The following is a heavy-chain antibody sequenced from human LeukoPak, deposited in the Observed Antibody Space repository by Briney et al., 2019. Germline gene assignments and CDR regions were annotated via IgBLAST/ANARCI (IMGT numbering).Heavy chain of an antibody. J-gene: IGHJ4*02. CDR3: ARDRSVGATRVPDY. D-gene: IGHD1-26*01. Sequence: GGSLRLSCAASGFTFSSYGMHWVRQAPGKGLEWVAVIWYDGSNKYYADSVEGRFTISRDNSKNTLYLQMNSLRAEDTAVYYCARDRSVGATRVPDYWGQGTLVTVSS. CDR2: IWYDGSNK. CDR1: GFTFSSYG. V-gene: IGHV3-33*01.